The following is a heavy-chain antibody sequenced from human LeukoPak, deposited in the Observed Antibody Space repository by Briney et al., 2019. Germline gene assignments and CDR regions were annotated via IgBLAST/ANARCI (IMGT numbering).Heavy chain of an antibody. CDR2: IYPGDSDT. D-gene: IGHD1-1*01. CDR3: ARHETGPYFDY. V-gene: IGHV5-51*01. CDR1: GYSFTRYW. J-gene: IGHJ4*02. Sequence: GESLKISCKGSGYSFTRYWIGWVRQMAGKGLECMGIIYPGDSDTRYSPSFQGQVTISADRSISTAYLQWSSLKASDTAMYYCARHETGPYFDYWGQGTLVTVSS.